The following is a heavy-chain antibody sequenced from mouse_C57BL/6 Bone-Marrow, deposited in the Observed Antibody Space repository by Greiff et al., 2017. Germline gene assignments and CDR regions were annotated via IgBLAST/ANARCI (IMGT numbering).Heavy chain of an antibody. D-gene: IGHD2-3*01. CDR1: GFSLSTFGMG. CDR3: ARPHDGYYKGYAMDY. J-gene: IGHJ4*01. Sequence: QVTLKVCGPGILQPSQTLSLTCSFSGFSLSTFGMGVGWIRQPSGKGLEWLAHIWWDDDKYYNPALKSRLTIAKDTSKNQVFLKIANVDTADTATYYCARPHDGYYKGYAMDYWGQGTSVTVSS. CDR2: IWWDDDK. V-gene: IGHV8-8*01.